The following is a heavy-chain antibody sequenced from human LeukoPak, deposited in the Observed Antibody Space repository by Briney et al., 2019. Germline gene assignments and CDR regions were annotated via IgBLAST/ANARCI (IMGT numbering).Heavy chain of an antibody. CDR3: ARSESGSYFDY. CDR1: GFTFTSYS. D-gene: IGHD1-26*01. Sequence: GGSLRLSCAASGFTFTSYSMSWVRQAPGKGLEWVSSFSSSSNYIFYADSLKGRLTLSRDNAKNSLYLQMNSLRAEDTAVYYCARSESGSYFDYWGQGTLVTVSS. J-gene: IGHJ4*02. V-gene: IGHV3-21*01. CDR2: FSSSSNYI.